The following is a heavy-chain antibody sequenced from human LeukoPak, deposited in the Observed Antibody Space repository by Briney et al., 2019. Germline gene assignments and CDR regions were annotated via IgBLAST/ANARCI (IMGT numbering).Heavy chain of an antibody. CDR2: IKQDGSEK. V-gene: IGHV3-7*01. D-gene: IGHD5-12*01. CDR3: ARVGYPDAFDI. CDR1: GFTFSSYW. Sequence: PGGSLRLSCAASGFTFSSYWMSWVRQAPGKGLEWVANIKQDGSEKYYVDSVKGRFTISRNNAKNSLYLQMNSLRAEDTAVYYCARVGYPDAFDIWGQGTMVTVSS. J-gene: IGHJ3*02.